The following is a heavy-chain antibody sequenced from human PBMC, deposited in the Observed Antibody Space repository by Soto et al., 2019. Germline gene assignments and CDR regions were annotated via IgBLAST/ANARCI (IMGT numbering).Heavy chain of an antibody. J-gene: IGHJ6*02. D-gene: IGHD3-10*01. Sequence: PGGSLRLSCAASGFTFSSYAMSWVRQAPGKGLEWVSAISGSGGSTYYADSVKGRFTISRDNSKNTLYLQMNSLRAEDTAVYYCGTRRRVDFYYGMDVWGQGTTVTVSS. CDR1: GFTFSSYA. CDR3: GTRRRVDFYYGMDV. V-gene: IGHV3-23*01. CDR2: ISGSGGST.